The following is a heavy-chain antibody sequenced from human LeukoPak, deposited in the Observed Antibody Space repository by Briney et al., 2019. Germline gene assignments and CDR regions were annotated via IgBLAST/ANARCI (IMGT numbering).Heavy chain of an antibody. D-gene: IGHD2-2*01. CDR2: IRSKAYGGTT. CDR3: TRVGALGYCSSTSCSRGRYYYYGMDV. CDR1: GFTFGDYA. J-gene: IGHJ6*04. V-gene: IGHV3-49*04. Sequence: GRSLRLSCTASGFTFGDYAMSWVRQAPGKGLEWVGFIRSKAYGGTTEYAASVKGRFTISRDDPKSIAYLQMNSLKTEDTAVYYCTRVGALGYCSSTSCSRGRYYYYGMDVWGKGTTVTVSS.